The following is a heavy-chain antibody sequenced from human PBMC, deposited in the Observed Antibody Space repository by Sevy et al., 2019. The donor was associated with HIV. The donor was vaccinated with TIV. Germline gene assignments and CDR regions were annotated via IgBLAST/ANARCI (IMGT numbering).Heavy chain of an antibody. J-gene: IGHJ3*02. CDR3: GKRGHRGYYDSSGYFAFDI. Sequence: GGSLRLSCAASGFTFSSYAMSWVRQAPGKGLEWVSAISGSGGSTYYADSVKGRFTISRDNSKNTLYLQMNSLRAEDTAVYYCGKRGHRGYYDSSGYFAFDIWGQGTMVTVSS. V-gene: IGHV3-23*01. D-gene: IGHD3-22*01. CDR2: ISGSGGST. CDR1: GFTFSSYA.